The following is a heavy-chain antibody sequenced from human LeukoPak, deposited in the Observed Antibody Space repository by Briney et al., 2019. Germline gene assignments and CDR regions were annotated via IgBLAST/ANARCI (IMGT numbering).Heavy chain of an antibody. CDR3: AKDTAMVRSEYFDY. CDR2: ISSSGSTI. V-gene: IGHV3-23*01. J-gene: IGHJ4*02. D-gene: IGHD5-18*01. Sequence: GGSLRLSCAASGFTFSSYWMSWVRQAPGKGLEWVSYISSSGSTIYYADSVKGRFTISRDNSKNTLYLQMNSLRAEDTAVYYCAKDTAMVRSEYFDYWGQGTLVTVSS. CDR1: GFTFSSYW.